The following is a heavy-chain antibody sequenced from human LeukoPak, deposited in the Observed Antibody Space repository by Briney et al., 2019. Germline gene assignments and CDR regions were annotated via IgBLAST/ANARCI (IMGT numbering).Heavy chain of an antibody. CDR3: ARDEGNWLFGFGAFDI. V-gene: IGHV4-34*01. J-gene: IGHJ3*02. Sequence: SETLSLTCAVYGGSFSGYYWSWIRQPPGKGLEWIGEINHSGSTNYNPSLKSRVTISVDTSKNQFSLKLSSVTAADTAVYYCARDEGNWLFGFGAFDIWGQGTMVTVSS. CDR2: INHSGST. D-gene: IGHD3-9*01. CDR1: GGSFSGYY.